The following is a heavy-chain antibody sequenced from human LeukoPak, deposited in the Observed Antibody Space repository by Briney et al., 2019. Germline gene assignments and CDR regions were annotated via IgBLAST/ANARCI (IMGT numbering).Heavy chain of an antibody. V-gene: IGHV3-53*04. CDR3: ARARSLSRDGPRAVDY. CDR2: LYTGGDT. Sequence: GGSLRLSCAASGLTVSSNYMSWVRQAPGKGLEWVSVLYTGGDTYYVDSVKGRFTVSRHNSNNTLYLQMNSLRVEDTAVYYCARARSLSRDGPRAVDYWGLGTLVTVSS. CDR1: GLTVSSNY. D-gene: IGHD5-24*01. J-gene: IGHJ4*02.